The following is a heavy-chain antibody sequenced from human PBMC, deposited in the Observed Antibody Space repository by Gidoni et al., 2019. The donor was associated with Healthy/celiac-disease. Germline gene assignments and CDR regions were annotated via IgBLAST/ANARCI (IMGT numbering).Heavy chain of an antibody. J-gene: IGHJ6*02. V-gene: IGHV4-39*01. Sequence: QLQLQESGPGLVKPSETLSLTCTVSGGSISSSSYYWGWIRQPPGKGLEWIGSIYYSGSTYYNPSLKSRVTISVDTSKNQFSLKLSSVTAADTAVYYCARSDRYYYGMDVWGQGTTVTVSS. D-gene: IGHD3-22*01. CDR3: ARSDRYYYGMDV. CDR2: IYYSGST. CDR1: GGSISSSSYY.